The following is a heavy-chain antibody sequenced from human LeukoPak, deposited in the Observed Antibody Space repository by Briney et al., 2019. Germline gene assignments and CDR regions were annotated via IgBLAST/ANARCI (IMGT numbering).Heavy chain of an antibody. CDR2: ISGSGGST. D-gene: IGHD1-1*01. J-gene: IGHJ4*02. V-gene: IGHV3-23*01. CDR1: GFTFSSYA. CDR3: ATCPWNRIPSRPY. Sequence: GGSLRLSCAASGFTFSSYAMRWVRQAPGKGLEWVSAISGSGGSTYYADSVKGRFNISRDNSKNTLYLQMNSLRAEDTAVYYCATCPWNRIPSRPYWGQGTLVTVSS.